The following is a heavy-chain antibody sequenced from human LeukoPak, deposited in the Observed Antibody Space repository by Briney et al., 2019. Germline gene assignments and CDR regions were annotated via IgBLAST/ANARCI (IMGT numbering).Heavy chain of an antibody. CDR1: GCTFSDYA. D-gene: IGHD3-22*01. J-gene: IGHJ4*02. CDR3: AADGLSYDTSAHVYYFDY. CDR2: ITSGGDHT. V-gene: IGHV3-23*01. Sequence: GGSLRLSCVASGCTFSDYAMTWVRQAPGKGLEWVSAITSGGDHTYYAGSVKGRFSISRDNSKNTLYLQMNGLTAEDTALYFCAADGLSYDTSAHVYYFDYWGQGTLVAVSP.